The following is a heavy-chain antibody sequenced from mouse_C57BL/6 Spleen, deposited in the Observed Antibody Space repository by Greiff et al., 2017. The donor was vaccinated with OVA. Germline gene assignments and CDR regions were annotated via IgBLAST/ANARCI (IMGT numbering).Heavy chain of an antibody. J-gene: IGHJ4*01. CDR2: IYPGSGST. CDR3: ARYDYDVPYYAMDY. CDR1: GYTFTSYW. Sequence: QVQLQQPGAELVKPGASVKMSCKASGYTFTSYWITWVKQRPGQGLEWIGDIYPGSGSTNYNEKFKSKATLTVDTSSSTAYMQLSSLTSEDSAVYYCARYDYDVPYYAMDYWGQGTSVTVSS. D-gene: IGHD2-4*01. V-gene: IGHV1-55*01.